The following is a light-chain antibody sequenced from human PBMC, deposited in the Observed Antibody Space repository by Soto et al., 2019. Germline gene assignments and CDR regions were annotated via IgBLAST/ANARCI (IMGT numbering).Light chain of an antibody. Sequence: DIQMNQSPSSLSASVGDRVTITCRASQSITTYLSWYQKKPGKPPNLLLYTSSSLRSGVPSRFSGSGSGTDFTLTISSLQPEDFATYFCQQTYTSPWTVGPGNKVEVK. CDR1: QSITTY. J-gene: IGKJ1*01. CDR2: TSS. CDR3: QQTYTSPWT. V-gene: IGKV1-39*01.